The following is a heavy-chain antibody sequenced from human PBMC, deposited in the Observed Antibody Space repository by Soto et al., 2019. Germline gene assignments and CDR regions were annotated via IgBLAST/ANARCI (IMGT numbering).Heavy chain of an antibody. CDR2: INQSGST. CDR1: GWCFSGYF. CDR3: ARGHYYFNSSVFWKGGMDV. Sequence: QVQLQQWGAGLLKPSETLSLTCSVYGWCFSGYFWCWIRQLPGMGLVWFGEINQSGSTNYIPSLKSRLTISVDTSKNQFSLKRSSPAAADTEVYYCARGHYYFNSSVFWKGGMDVWGQGTKVTVSS. V-gene: IGHV4-34*01. J-gene: IGHJ6*02. D-gene: IGHD3-22*01.